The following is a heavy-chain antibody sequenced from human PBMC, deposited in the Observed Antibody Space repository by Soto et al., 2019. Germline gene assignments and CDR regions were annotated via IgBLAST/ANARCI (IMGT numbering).Heavy chain of an antibody. CDR2: IWHDGSEE. J-gene: IGHJ3*02. Sequence: QVQLEESGGGVVQPGRSLRLSCAASGFTFNRHLMHWVRQAPGKGLEWVALIWHDGSEEYFRESVKGRFTISRDNSKNTLYLQMNSLRVEDTGVYYCAREGGHDGRGAFDMWGQGAMVTVSS. CDR1: GFTFNRHL. CDR3: AREGGHDGRGAFDM. D-gene: IGHD3-10*01. V-gene: IGHV3-33*01.